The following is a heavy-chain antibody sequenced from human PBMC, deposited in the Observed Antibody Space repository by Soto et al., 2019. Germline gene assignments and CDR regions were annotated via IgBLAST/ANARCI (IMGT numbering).Heavy chain of an antibody. D-gene: IGHD5-18*01. Sequence: QVQLVQSGAEVKKPGASVKVSCKASGYTFTSYGISWVRQAPGKGLEWMGWISAYKGNTNYAQKLQGRVTMTTDTSTSTVYMELRSLRSDDTAVYYCARVKYSPPYYYYSGMDVWGQGTTVTVSS. CDR1: GYTFTSYG. V-gene: IGHV1-18*01. CDR2: ISAYKGNT. CDR3: ARVKYSPPYYYYSGMDV. J-gene: IGHJ6*02.